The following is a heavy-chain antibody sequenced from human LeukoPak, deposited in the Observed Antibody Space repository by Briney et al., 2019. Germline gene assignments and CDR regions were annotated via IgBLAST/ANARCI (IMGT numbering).Heavy chain of an antibody. CDR1: GYTFTSYG. D-gene: IGHD2-2*01. J-gene: IGHJ4*02. CDR3: ARVLPKYCSSTSCSAIDY. Sequence: ASVKVSCKASGYTFTSYGISWVRQAPGQGLEWMGWISPYNGNTDYAQKLQGRVTMTTDTSTSTAYMELRSLRSDDTAVYYCARVLPKYCSSTSCSAIDYWGQGTLVTVSS. V-gene: IGHV1-18*01. CDR2: ISPYNGNT.